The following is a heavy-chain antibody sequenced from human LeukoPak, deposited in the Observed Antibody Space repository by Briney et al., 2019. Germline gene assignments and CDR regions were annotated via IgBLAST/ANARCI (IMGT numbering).Heavy chain of an antibody. CDR3: ARWFGDGYSSSWYYFDY. J-gene: IGHJ4*02. CDR2: IIPIFGTA. V-gene: IGHV1-69*13. D-gene: IGHD6-13*01. Sequence: ASVKVSCKASGGTFSSYAISWVRQAPGQGLEWMGGIIPIFGTANYAQKFQGRVTITADESTSTAYMELSSLRSEDTAVYYRARWFGDGYSSSWYYFDYWGQGTLVTVSS. CDR1: GGTFSSYA.